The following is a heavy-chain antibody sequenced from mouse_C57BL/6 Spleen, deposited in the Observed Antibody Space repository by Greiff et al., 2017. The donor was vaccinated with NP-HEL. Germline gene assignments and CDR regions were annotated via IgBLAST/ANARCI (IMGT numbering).Heavy chain of an antibody. CDR1: GYAFTNYL. J-gene: IGHJ1*03. CDR3: SRSHYGNHWYFDV. Sequence: VQLQQSGAELVRPGTSVKVSCKASGYAFTNYLIEWVKQRPGQGLEWLGVINPGSGGTNYNEKFKGKATLTVDNSSSTAYMQLSSLTSEDSAVYFWSRSHYGNHWYFDVWGTGTTVTVSS. D-gene: IGHD2-1*01. V-gene: IGHV1-54*01. CDR2: INPGSGGT.